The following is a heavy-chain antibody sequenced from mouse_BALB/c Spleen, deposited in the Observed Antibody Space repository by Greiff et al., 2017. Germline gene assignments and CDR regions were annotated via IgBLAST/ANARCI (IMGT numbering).Heavy chain of an antibody. D-gene: IGHD2-10*02. Sequence: QVQLQQSGPELVRPGVSVKISCKGSGYTFTDYAMHWVKQSHAKSLEWIGVISTYYGNTNYNQKFKGKATMTVDKSSSTAYMELARLTSEDSAIYYCARGGYGNYNAMDYWGQGTSVTVSS. V-gene: IGHV1-67*01. CDR3: ARGGYGNYNAMDY. CDR1: GYTFTDYA. CDR2: ISTYYGNT. J-gene: IGHJ4*01.